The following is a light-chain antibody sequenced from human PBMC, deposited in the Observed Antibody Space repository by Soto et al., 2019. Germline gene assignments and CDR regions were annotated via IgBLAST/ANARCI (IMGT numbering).Light chain of an antibody. Sequence: EIVFTQSPATLSLSPGERATLSCRASQSVSSYLAWYAQKPGQAPRILMYEASNRETGIPARFSGGGAGTDCTRTISSLEPEDFEVDYCQQRSDWTWTFGQGTKVDIK. J-gene: IGKJ1*01. CDR2: EAS. V-gene: IGKV3D-11*02. CDR1: QSVSSY. CDR3: QQRSDWTWT.